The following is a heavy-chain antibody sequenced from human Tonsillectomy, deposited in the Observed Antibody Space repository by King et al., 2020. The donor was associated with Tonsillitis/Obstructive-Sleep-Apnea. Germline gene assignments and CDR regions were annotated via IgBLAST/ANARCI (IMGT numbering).Heavy chain of an antibody. V-gene: IGHV3-74*01. J-gene: IGHJ3*02. CDR3: ASTQLRVRGVIINSDAFDI. CDR1: GFTFTSYW. D-gene: IGHD3-10*01. Sequence: VQLVESGGGLVQPGGSLRLSCAASGFTFTSYWMHWVRQAPGKGLVWVSRINSDGSSTSYADSVKGRFTISRENAKNTLYLQKNRLRAEDTAVYYCASTQLRVRGVIINSDAFDIWGQGTMVTVSS. CDR2: INSDGSST.